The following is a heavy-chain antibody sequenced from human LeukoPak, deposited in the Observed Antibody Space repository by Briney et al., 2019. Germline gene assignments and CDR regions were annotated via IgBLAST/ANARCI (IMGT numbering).Heavy chain of an antibody. J-gene: IGHJ4*02. CDR1: GHTLTVHY. CDR3: ARDLGIVGATHFDY. Sequence: ASVKVSCKASGHTLTVHYIHWVRQGPGQGLEWMGWINPNSGGTNYAQKFQGRVTMTRDTSISTAYMELSRLRSDDTAVYYCARDLGIVGATHFDYWGQGTLVTVPS. D-gene: IGHD1-26*01. CDR2: INPNSGGT. V-gene: IGHV1-2*02.